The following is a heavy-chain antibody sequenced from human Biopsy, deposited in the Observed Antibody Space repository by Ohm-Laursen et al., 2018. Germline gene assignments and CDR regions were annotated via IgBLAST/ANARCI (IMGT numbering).Heavy chain of an antibody. CDR3: ARVGVGAPSIDYFDY. J-gene: IGHJ4*02. CDR1: GGSIGSFF. Sequence: SDTLSLTCPVSGGSIGSFFWSWIRQPPGKGLEWIGYIYYSGSTNYNPSLRSRVTISVDRSKNQFSLELSSVTAADTAVYYCARVGVGAPSIDYFDYWGQGALVTVSS. D-gene: IGHD1-26*01. CDR2: IYYSGST. V-gene: IGHV4-59*07.